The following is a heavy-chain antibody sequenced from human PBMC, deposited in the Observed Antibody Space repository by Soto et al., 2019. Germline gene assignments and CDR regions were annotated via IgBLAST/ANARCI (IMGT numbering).Heavy chain of an antibody. CDR3: AKGGYRGWNTPWY. CDR2: ISYDGSNK. CDR1: GFTFSSYG. J-gene: IGHJ4*02. Sequence: QVQLVESGGGVVQPGRSLRLSCAASGFTFSSYGMHWVRQAPGKGLEWVAVISYDGSNKYYADSVKGRFTISRDNSKNTLYLQMNSLRAEDTAVYYCAKGGYRGWNTPWYWRQGTLLTVSS. D-gene: IGHD3-16*02. V-gene: IGHV3-30*18.